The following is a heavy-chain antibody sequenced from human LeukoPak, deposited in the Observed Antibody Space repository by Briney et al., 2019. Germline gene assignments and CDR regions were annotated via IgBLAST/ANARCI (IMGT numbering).Heavy chain of an antibody. V-gene: IGHV3-53*04. Sequence: SGTSLRLSCVASGFSFTTHGMHWVRQAPGKGLEWVSTIYSGGTTYYADSVMGRFTISRHNSRNTLYLQMNSLRAEDTAVYYCARVDTVMAYYFDLWGQGTLVTVSS. CDR2: IYSGGTT. D-gene: IGHD5-18*01. CDR3: ARVDTVMAYYFDL. CDR1: GFSFTTHG. J-gene: IGHJ4*02.